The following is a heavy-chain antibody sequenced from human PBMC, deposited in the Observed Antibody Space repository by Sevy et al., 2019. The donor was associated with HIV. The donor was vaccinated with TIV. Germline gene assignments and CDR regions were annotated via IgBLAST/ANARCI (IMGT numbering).Heavy chain of an antibody. CDR2: INSDGSIT. J-gene: IGHJ6*02. CDR1: EFIFSTYW. Sequence: GGSLRLSCEASEFIFSTYWMHWVRQVPGKGLVWVSRINSDGSITRYADSVKGRFTISRDNAKNTLYLQMNSLRAEDTAVYYCARVRAISRRERFYYYGMDVWGQRTTVTVSS. V-gene: IGHV3-74*01. CDR3: ARVRAISRRERFYYYGMDV.